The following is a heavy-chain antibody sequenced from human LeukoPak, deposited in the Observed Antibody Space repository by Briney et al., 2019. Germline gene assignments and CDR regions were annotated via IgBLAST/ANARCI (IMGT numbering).Heavy chain of an antibody. V-gene: IGHV4-61*08. CDR3: ARSQSQSGSYRYYFTY. Sequence: SETLSLTCSVSGVSVGSAGYYWTWIRQPPGTGLEWIGYMYYSGNSNYNPFLKSRVTMSLDPSKNRFSLKLSSVTAADTAVYYCARSQSQSGSYRYYFTYWGQGTLVTVSS. D-gene: IGHD1-26*01. CDR2: MYYSGNS. CDR1: GVSVGSAGYY. J-gene: IGHJ4*02.